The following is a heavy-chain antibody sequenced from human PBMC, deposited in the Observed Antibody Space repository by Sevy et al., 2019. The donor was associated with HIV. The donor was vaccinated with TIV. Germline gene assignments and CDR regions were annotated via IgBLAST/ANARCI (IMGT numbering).Heavy chain of an antibody. CDR2: IYYSGST. J-gene: IGHJ5*02. V-gene: IGHV4-59*01. D-gene: IGHD4-17*01. Sequence: SETLSLTCTVSGGSISSNYWSWIRQPPGKGLEWIGYIYYSGSTNYNPSLKSRVTISVDTSKNQFSLKLSSVTAADTAVYYCARVQPPDYGGNWPLLLRHNWFDPWGQGTLVTVSS. CDR3: ARVQPPDYGGNWPLLLRHNWFDP. CDR1: GGSISSNY.